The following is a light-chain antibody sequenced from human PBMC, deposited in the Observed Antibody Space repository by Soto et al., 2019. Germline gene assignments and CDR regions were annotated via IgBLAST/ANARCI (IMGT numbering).Light chain of an antibody. CDR3: SSYTSSSKV. CDR2: DVS. Sequence: QSALTQPASVSGSPGQSITISRTGTSSDVGGYNYVSWYQQHPGKAPKLMIYDVSNRPSGVSNRFSGSKSGNTASLTISGLQAEDEADYYCSSYTSSSKVFGTGTRSPS. J-gene: IGLJ1*01. CDR1: SSDVGGYNY. V-gene: IGLV2-14*01.